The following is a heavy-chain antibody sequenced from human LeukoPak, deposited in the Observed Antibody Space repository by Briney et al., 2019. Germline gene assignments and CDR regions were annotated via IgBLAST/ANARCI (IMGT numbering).Heavy chain of an antibody. CDR3: ARDLADRWLGPDWYFDL. Sequence: VASVKVSCKASGYTFTSYGISWVRQAPGQGLEWMGIINPSGGSTSYAQKFQGRVTMTRDTSTSTVYMELSSLRSEDTAVYYCARDLADRWLGPDWYFDLWGRGTLVTVSS. CDR1: GYTFTSYG. D-gene: IGHD6-19*01. CDR2: INPSGGST. V-gene: IGHV1-46*01. J-gene: IGHJ2*01.